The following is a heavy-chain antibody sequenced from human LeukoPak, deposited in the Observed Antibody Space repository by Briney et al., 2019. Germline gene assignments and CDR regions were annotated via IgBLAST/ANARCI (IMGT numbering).Heavy chain of an antibody. CDR2: INHSGST. Sequence: SETLSLTCTVSGGSISSSSYYWGWIRQPPGKGLEWIGEINHSGSTNYNPSLKSRVTISVDTSKNQFSLKLSSVTAADTAVYYCARAAVAELFDCWGQGTLVTVSS. CDR3: ARAAVAELFDC. J-gene: IGHJ4*02. D-gene: IGHD6-19*01. V-gene: IGHV4-39*07. CDR1: GGSISSSSYY.